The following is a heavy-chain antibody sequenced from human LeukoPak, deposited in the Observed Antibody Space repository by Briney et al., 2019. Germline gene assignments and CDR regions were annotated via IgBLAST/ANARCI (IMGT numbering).Heavy chain of an antibody. D-gene: IGHD3-16*02. Sequence: ASVKVSCKASGYTFTSYDINWVRQATGQGLEWMGWMNPNSGNTGYAQKFQGRVTMTRNTSISTAYMELSSLRSEDTAVYYCARNSYDYVWGSYPSPYYYYYGMDVWGQGTTVTVSS. CDR2: MNPNSGNT. J-gene: IGHJ6*02. CDR1: GYTFTSYD. CDR3: ARNSYDYVWGSYPSPYYYYYGMDV. V-gene: IGHV1-8*01.